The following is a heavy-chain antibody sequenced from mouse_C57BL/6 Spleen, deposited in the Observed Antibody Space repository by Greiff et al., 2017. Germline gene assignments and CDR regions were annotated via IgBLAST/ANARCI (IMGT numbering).Heavy chain of an antibody. D-gene: IGHD1-1*01. J-gene: IGHJ1*03. CDR1: GYTFTSYW. V-gene: IGHV1-52*01. Sequence: QVQLQQPGAELVRPGSSVKLSCKASGYTFTSYWMHWVKQRPIQGLEWIGNIDPSDSETHYNQKFKDKATLTVDKSSSTAYMQLSSLTSEDSAVYYCASRYYGSSYDWYFDVWGTGTTVTVSS. CDR3: ASRYYGSSYDWYFDV. CDR2: IDPSDSET.